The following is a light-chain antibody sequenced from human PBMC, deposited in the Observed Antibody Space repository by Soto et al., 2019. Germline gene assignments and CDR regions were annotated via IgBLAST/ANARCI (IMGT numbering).Light chain of an antibody. J-gene: IGLJ2*01. CDR1: SSDVGGYNY. V-gene: IGLV2-14*01. CDR3: SSYTSSSTQV. Sequence: QAVLTQPASVSGSPGQSITISCTGTSSDVGGYNYVSWYQQHPGKAPKLMIYDVSNRPSGVSNRFSCSKSGNTASLTISGFQAEDEADYYCSSYTSSSTQVFGGGTKLTVL. CDR2: DVS.